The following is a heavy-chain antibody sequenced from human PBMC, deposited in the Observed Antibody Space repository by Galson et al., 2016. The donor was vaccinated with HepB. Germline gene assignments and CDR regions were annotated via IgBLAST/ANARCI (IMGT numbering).Heavy chain of an antibody. CDR2: IYYSGST. CDR3: ARGDSSWGYWYFDL. Sequence: ETLSLTCTVSGGSVSSGSYYWSWIRQPPGKGLAWVGYIYYSGSTNYNPSLKSRVTISVDTSKNQFSLKLSSVTAADTALYYCARGDSSWGYWYFDLWGRGTLVTVSS. CDR1: GGSVSSGSYY. D-gene: IGHD6-13*01. V-gene: IGHV4-61*01. J-gene: IGHJ2*01.